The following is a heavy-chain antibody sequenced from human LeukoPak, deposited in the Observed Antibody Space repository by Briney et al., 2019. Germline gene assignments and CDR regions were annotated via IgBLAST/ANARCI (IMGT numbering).Heavy chain of an antibody. D-gene: IGHD3-9*01. CDR1: GGSISSSSYY. V-gene: IGHV4-39*07. CDR3: ARLRYDILTGYYYYYYYYMDV. Sequence: SETLSLTCTVSGGSISSSSYYWGWIRQPPGKGLEWIGSIYYSGSTYYNPSLKSRVTISVDTSKNQFSLKLSSVTAADTAVCYCARLRYDILTGYYYYYYYYMDVWGKGTTVTISS. J-gene: IGHJ6*03. CDR2: IYYSGST.